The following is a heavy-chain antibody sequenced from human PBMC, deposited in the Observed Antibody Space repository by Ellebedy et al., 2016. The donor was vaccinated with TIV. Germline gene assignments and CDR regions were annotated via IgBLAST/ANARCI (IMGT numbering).Heavy chain of an antibody. Sequence: GGSLRLSXAASGFTFDDYAMHWVRQAPGKGLEWVSGISWNSGSIGYADSVKGRFTISRDNAKNSLYLQMNSLRAEDTAVYYCARVIQLERQTAYYYYGMDVWGQGTTVTVSS. V-gene: IGHV3-9*01. D-gene: IGHD1-1*01. J-gene: IGHJ6*02. CDR1: GFTFDDYA. CDR2: ISWNSGSI. CDR3: ARVIQLERQTAYYYYGMDV.